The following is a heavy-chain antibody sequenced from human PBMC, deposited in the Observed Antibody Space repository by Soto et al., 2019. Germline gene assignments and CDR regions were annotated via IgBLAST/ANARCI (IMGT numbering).Heavy chain of an antibody. D-gene: IGHD1-26*01. CDR1: GFTFSSYG. CDR3: AKDRPSGSRPYYYGMDV. Sequence: QVQLVESGGGVVQPGRSLRLSCAASGFTFSSYGRHWVRQAPGKGLEWVAVISYDGSNKYYADSVKGRFTISRDNSKNTLYLQMNSLRAEDTAVYYCAKDRPSGSRPYYYGMDVWGQGTTVTVSS. V-gene: IGHV3-30*18. J-gene: IGHJ6*02. CDR2: ISYDGSNK.